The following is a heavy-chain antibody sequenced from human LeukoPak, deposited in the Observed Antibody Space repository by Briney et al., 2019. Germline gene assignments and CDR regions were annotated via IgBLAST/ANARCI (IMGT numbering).Heavy chain of an antibody. CDR1: GYSISSGYY. V-gene: IGHV4-38-2*01. D-gene: IGHD1-14*01. CDR2: IYHSGST. Sequence: PSETPSLTCAVSGYSISSGYYWGWIRQPPGKGLEWIGSIYHSGSTYYNPSLKSRVTISVDTSKKQFSLKLSSVTAADTAVYYCASDKNLGNYFDYWGQGTLVTVSS. CDR3: ASDKNLGNYFDY. J-gene: IGHJ4*02.